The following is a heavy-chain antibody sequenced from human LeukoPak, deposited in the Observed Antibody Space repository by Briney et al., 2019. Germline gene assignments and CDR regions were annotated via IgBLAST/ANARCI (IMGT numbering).Heavy chain of an antibody. V-gene: IGHV3-73*01. CDR3: TRHVPYGDFAFDY. J-gene: IGHJ4*02. D-gene: IGHD4-17*01. CDR2: IRGKTDNYAT. CDR1: GFTFSGSA. Sequence: SGGSLRLSCAASGFTFSGSAVHLVRQASGKGLEWVGRIRGKTDNYATVYAASVTGRVTISRDDSKNTAYLQMNSLKTEDTAVYYCTRHVPYGDFAFDYWGQGTLVTVSS.